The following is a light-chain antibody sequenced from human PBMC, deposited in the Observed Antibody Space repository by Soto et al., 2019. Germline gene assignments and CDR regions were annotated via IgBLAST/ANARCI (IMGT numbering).Light chain of an antibody. CDR2: DAS. J-gene: IGKJ3*01. CDR3: QQFNSYPLT. Sequence: AIQLTQSPSSLSASVGDRVTVTCRASQGIGSSLAWYQQKPGKPPKLLIYDASTLEGGVPSRFSGSGSGTDFTLTISSLQAEDFATYSCQQFNSYPLTFGPGTKVD. CDR1: QGIGSS. V-gene: IGKV1-13*02.